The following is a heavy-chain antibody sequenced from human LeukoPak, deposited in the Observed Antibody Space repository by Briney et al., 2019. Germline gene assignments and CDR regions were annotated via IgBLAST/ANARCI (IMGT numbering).Heavy chain of an antibody. CDR2: ISSSSSYI. CDR3: ARGSGSYFDS. CDR1: GFTFSSYS. Sequence: SGGSLRLSCAASGFTFSSYSMNWVRQAPGKGLEWVSSISSSSSYIYYADSVKGRFTISRDNAKNSLYLQMNSLRAEDTAVYYCARGSGSYFDSWGQGTLVTVSS. J-gene: IGHJ4*02. D-gene: IGHD3-10*01. V-gene: IGHV3-21*01.